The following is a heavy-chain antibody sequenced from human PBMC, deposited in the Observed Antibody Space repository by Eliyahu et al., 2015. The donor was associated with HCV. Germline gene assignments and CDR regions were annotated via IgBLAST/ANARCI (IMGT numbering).Heavy chain of an antibody. Sequence: EVQLLESGGGLVQPGGSLRLSCAVSGFTFSSYAXCWVRPXPGKGLXWVXSISGSGGSTYYGDSVKGRFTISRDSSKNTLHLQMNSLRGEDTAVYYCARGGGYSSGWSYWGQGTLVTVSS. CDR3: ARGGGYSSGWSY. V-gene: IGHV3-23*01. CDR1: GFTFSSYA. J-gene: IGHJ4*02. D-gene: IGHD6-19*01. CDR2: ISGSGGST.